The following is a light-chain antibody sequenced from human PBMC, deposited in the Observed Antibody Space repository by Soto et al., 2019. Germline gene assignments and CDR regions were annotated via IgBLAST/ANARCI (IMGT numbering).Light chain of an antibody. Sequence: EIVITKSPLTLPVTPGEPASISCRSSQSLLYNNTYNYLDWYVQKPGQSPQLLIYFGSNRAPGVPDRFSGSGSGTDFTLKINRVEAEDVGTYYCMQALQSLTFGQGTRLEIK. CDR2: FGS. J-gene: IGKJ5*01. CDR1: QSLLYNNTYNY. CDR3: MQALQSLT. V-gene: IGKV2-28*01.